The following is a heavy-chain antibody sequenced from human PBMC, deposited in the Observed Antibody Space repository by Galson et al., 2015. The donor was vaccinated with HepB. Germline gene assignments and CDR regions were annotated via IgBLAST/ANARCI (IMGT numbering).Heavy chain of an antibody. D-gene: IGHD6-25*01. CDR2: IYHSGST. Sequence: ETLSLTCTVSGYSISSGYYWGWIRQPPGKGLEWIGSIYHSGSTYYNPSLKSRVTISVDTSKNQFSLKLSSVTAADTAVYYCARARLPCVVDYWGQGTLVTVSS. J-gene: IGHJ4*02. CDR1: GYSISSGYY. V-gene: IGHV4-38-2*02. CDR3: ARARLPCVVDY.